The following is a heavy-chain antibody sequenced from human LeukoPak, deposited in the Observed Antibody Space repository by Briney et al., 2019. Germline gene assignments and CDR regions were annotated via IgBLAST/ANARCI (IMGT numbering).Heavy chain of an antibody. D-gene: IGHD3-10*01. J-gene: IGHJ6*04. CDR1: GGTFSCYA. Sequence: SVKVSCKASGGTFSCYAISWVRQAPGQGLEWMGGIIPIFGTANYAQKFQGRVTITADKSTSTAYMELSSLRSEDTAVYYCARGSITMVRGVNPSHYYGMDVWGKGTTVTVSS. CDR3: ARGSITMVRGVNPSHYYGMDV. V-gene: IGHV1-69*06. CDR2: IIPIFGTA.